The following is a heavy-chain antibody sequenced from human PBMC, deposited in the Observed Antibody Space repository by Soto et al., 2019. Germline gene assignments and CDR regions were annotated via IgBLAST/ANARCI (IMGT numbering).Heavy chain of an antibody. V-gene: IGHV1-18*04. CDR1: GYPFSNYG. CDR2: IKPDNGDT. J-gene: IGHJ5*02. D-gene: IGHD5-12*01. Sequence: QLQLVQSGAEVERPGASVRVSCKAYGYPFSNYGISWIRQATGQGLEWTGWIKPDNGDTNYAQKLQARVTMNTDTSSTTAYMELRSLISDQTAVYSCATSYDSKLEPWGQGTLVSVSS. CDR3: ATSYDSKLEP.